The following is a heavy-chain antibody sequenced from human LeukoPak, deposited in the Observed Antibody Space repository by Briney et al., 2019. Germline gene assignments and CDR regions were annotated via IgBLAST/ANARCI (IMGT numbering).Heavy chain of an antibody. Sequence: SETRSLTCTVSGGSISSGGYYWSWIRQHPGKGLEWIGYIYYSGSTYYNPSLKSRVTISVDTSKNQFSLKLSSVTAADTAVYYCAREGVRLNWFDPWGQGTLVTVSS. CDR2: IYYSGST. J-gene: IGHJ5*02. CDR3: AREGVRLNWFDP. D-gene: IGHD3-10*01. V-gene: IGHV4-31*03. CDR1: GGSISSGGYY.